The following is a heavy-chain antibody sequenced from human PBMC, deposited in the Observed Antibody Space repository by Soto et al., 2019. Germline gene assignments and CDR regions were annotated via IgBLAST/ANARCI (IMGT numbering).Heavy chain of an antibody. J-gene: IGHJ3*02. CDR3: AGDSTDGDFVDAFDI. Sequence: ELQLVESGGGLVQPGGSLSLSCAASGFTISINYVNWVRQAPGRGLEWVSVIFAGGSKHYSDSVKGRFTISRDKSKNTLYLQMNSLRVEDTAVYYCAGDSTDGDFVDAFDIWGQGTMVIVSS. D-gene: IGHD4-17*01. V-gene: IGHV3-66*01. CDR2: IFAGGSK. CDR1: GFTISINY.